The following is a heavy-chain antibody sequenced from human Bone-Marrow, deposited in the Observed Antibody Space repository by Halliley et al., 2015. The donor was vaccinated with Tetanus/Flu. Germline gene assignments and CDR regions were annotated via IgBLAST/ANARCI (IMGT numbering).Heavy chain of an antibody. J-gene: IGHJ4*02. CDR2: IFPGDSDT. CDR3: ARRVNYYGDYNFDY. D-gene: IGHD4-17*01. V-gene: IGHV5-51*01. Sequence: VGIIFPGDSDTRYSPSFQGHVPISADKSISTAYLQWSSLQASDTAMYYCARRVNYYGDYNFDYWGQGTLVTVSS.